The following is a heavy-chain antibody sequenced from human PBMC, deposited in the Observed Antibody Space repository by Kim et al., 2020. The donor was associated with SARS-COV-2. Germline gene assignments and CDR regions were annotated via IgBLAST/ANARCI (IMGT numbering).Heavy chain of an antibody. V-gene: IGHV3-11*01. D-gene: IGHD5-12*01. J-gene: IGHJ6*02. Sequence: GGSLRLSCAASGFTFSDYYMSWIRQAPGKGLEWVSYISSSGSTIYYADSVKGRFTISRDNAKNSLYLQMNSLRAEDTAVYYCARDGSGYDSYYYGMDVWGQGTTVTVSS. CDR1: GFTFSDYY. CDR3: ARDGSGYDSYYYGMDV. CDR2: ISSSGSTI.